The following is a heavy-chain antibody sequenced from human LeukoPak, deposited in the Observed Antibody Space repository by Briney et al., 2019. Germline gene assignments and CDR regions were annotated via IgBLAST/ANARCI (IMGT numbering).Heavy chain of an antibody. V-gene: IGHV3-30*02. J-gene: IGHJ4*02. Sequence: GGSLRLSCAASGFTFSSYGMHWVRQAPGQGLEWVAFIRYDGSNKYYADSVKGGFTISRDSSKNTLYLQMNSLRAEDTAVYYCAKLGGDYVIWYYCDYWGQGTLVTVSS. CDR1: GFTFSSYG. D-gene: IGHD4-17*01. CDR3: AKLGGDYVIWYYCDY. CDR2: IRYDGSNK.